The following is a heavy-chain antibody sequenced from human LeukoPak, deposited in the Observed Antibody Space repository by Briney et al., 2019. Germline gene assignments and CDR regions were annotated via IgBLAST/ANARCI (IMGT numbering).Heavy chain of an antibody. J-gene: IGHJ4*02. CDR1: GFTFNSYS. D-gene: IGHD5-18*01. V-gene: IGHV3-21*01. Sequence: GGSLRLSCAASGFTFNSYSMNWVRQAPGKGLEWVSSISSSSSSIYYADSVKGRFTISGDNAKNSLYLQMNSLRAEDTAVYYCARASGDIVETATMGSYWGQGTLVTVSS. CDR3: ARASGDIVETATMGSY. CDR2: ISSSSSSI.